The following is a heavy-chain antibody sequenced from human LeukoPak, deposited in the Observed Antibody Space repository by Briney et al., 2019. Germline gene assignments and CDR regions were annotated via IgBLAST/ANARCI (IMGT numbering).Heavy chain of an antibody. V-gene: IGHV3-11*01. Sequence: GGSLRLSCAASGFTFSDYYMSWMRQAPGKGLEWVSYISSSGSTIYYADSVKGRFTISRGNAKNSLYLQMNSLRAEDTAVYYCARGNHYDFWSGYSVWFDPWGQGTLVTVSS. CDR3: ARGNHYDFWSGYSVWFDP. D-gene: IGHD3-3*01. CDR2: ISSSGSTI. CDR1: GFTFSDYY. J-gene: IGHJ5*02.